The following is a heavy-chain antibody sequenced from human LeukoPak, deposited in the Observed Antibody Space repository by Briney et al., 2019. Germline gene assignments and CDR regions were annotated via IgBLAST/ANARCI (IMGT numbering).Heavy chain of an antibody. CDR1: GGTFSSYA. J-gene: IGHJ4*02. Sequence: RATVKVSCKASGGTFSSYAISWVRQAPGQGLEWMGGIIPIFGTANYAQKFQGRVTITADESTSTAYMELSSLRSEDTAVYYCASPHCSGGSCLGPSGTYCSDYWGQGTLVTVSS. CDR2: IIPIFGTA. CDR3: ASPHCSGGSCLGPSGTYCSDY. D-gene: IGHD2-15*01. V-gene: IGHV1-69*13.